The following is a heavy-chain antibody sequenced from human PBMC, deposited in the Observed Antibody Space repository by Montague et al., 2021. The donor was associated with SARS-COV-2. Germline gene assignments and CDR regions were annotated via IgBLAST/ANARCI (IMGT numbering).Heavy chain of an antibody. V-gene: IGHV4-39*01. J-gene: IGHJ5*02. CDR2: IYFLGNT. CDR3: ARSAMIRGVFTSWLDP. CDR1: GDSVSNDRYY. D-gene: IGHD3-10*01. Sequence: SETLSLTCTVSGDSVSNDRYYWGWIRQSPGKGLEWIGTIYFLGNTYYSPSLKSRVTMSVDTSKNQLSLRLTSVTASDTAIYYCARSAMIRGVFTSWLDPWGQGTRVTVSS.